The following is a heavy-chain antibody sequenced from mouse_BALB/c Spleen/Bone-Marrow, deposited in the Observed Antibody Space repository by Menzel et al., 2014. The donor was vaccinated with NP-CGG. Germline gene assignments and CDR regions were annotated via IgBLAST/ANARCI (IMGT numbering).Heavy chain of an antibody. CDR3: TRGWDPMDY. CDR2: IHPGSSGT. J-gene: IGHJ4*01. Sequence: VNLMQSGAELVRPGASVQLSCKALVYTFTDYEIHWVKHTPEHGLEWIVAIHPGSSGTAYNQKFKDKATLTVDKSSNTAHMELSRLTSEDSDVYYCTRGWDPMDYWGQGTSVTVSS. CDR1: VYTFTDYE. V-gene: IGHV1-15*01. D-gene: IGHD4-1*01.